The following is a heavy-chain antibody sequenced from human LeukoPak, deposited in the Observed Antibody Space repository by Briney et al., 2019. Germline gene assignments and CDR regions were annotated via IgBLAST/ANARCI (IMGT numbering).Heavy chain of an antibody. J-gene: IGHJ4*02. CDR3: AKEPHSSGDWLSLYFDY. CDR2: ISSSSSYI. D-gene: IGHD3/OR15-3a*01. Sequence: GGSLRLSCAASGFTFSSYSMNWVRQAPGKGLEWVSSISSSSSYIYYADSVKGRYTISRDNAKNSLYLQMNSLRAEDTAVYYCAKEPHSSGDWLSLYFDYWGQGTLVTVSS. CDR1: GFTFSSYS. V-gene: IGHV3-21*04.